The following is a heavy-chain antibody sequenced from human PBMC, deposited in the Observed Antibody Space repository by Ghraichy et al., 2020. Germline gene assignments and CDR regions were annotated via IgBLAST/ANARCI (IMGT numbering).Heavy chain of an antibody. CDR3: ARVPSGVNNWLDP. CDR1: GFTFSRYS. CDR2: ISSDSSII. V-gene: IGHV3-48*04. J-gene: IGHJ5*02. D-gene: IGHD2-8*01. Sequence: ETLSLTCAASGFTFSRYSMNWVRQAPGKGLEWLSFISSDSSIIHYADSVKGRFTISRDDAKNSLYLQLNSLRAEDTAVYYCARVPSGVNNWLDPWGQGTLVTVSS.